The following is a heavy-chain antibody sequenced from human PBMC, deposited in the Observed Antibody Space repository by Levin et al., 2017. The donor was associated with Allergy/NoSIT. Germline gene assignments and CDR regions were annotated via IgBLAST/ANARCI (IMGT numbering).Heavy chain of an antibody. V-gene: IGHV3-23*01. J-gene: IGHJ6*02. CDR2: ISGSSGST. CDR1: GFTFSSYA. CDR3: AIYCSSSSCGRFGMDV. D-gene: IGHD2-2*01. Sequence: GGSLRLSCAASGFTFSSYAMNWVRQAPGKGLEWVSTISGSSGSTYYADSVKGRFAISRDNSKNTLYLQINSLRAEDTAVYYCAIYCSSSSCGRFGMDVWGQGTTVTVSS.